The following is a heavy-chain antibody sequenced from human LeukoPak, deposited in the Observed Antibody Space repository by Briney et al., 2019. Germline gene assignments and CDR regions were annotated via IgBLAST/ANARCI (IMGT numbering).Heavy chain of an antibody. CDR3: ARGRAYYDSSGYDY. J-gene: IGHJ4*02. CDR1: RGSISSYY. V-gene: IGHV4-59*01. Sequence: SETLSLTCTVSRGSISSYYWSWIRQPPGKGLEWIAYIYYSGSTHYNPSLKSRVTISVDRSKNQFSLKLNSVTAADTAVYYCARGRAYYDSSGYDYWGQGTLVTVSS. CDR2: IYYSGST. D-gene: IGHD3-22*01.